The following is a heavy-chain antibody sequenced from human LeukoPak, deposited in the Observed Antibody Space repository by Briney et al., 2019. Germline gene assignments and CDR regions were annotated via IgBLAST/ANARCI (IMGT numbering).Heavy chain of an antibody. J-gene: IGHJ5*02. CDR3: ARGVGFWSGYYEEKKKNNWFDP. V-gene: IGHV3-30-3*01. CDR1: GFTFTNYV. D-gene: IGHD3-3*01. CDR2: VSSDGGIK. Sequence: PGGSLRLSCVVSGFTFTNYVVHWVRQAPGKGLEWVTLVSSDGGIKYYADSVKGRFSVSRDISKNTLYLQMNSLRVDDTAVYYCARGVGFWSGYYEEKKKNNWFDPWGQGTLVTVSS.